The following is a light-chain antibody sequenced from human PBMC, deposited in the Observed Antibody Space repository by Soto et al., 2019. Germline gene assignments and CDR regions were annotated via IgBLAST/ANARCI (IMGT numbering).Light chain of an antibody. J-gene: IGKJ4*01. CDR2: DAS. V-gene: IGKV1-5*01. CDR3: QQLRSYPST. Sequence: DLQMTQSPSTLSAAVGDRVTITCRASQTISNWLAWYQQKPGKAPKVLIYDASTLDGGVPSRFSGSGSGTDFALTITSLQAEDFATYYCQQLRSYPSTFGGGTKVDIK. CDR1: QTISNW.